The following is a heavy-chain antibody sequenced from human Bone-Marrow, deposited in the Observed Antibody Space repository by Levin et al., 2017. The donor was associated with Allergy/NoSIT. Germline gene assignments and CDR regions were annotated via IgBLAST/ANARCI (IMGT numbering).Heavy chain of an antibody. CDR3: ASNNWNFSNRPYYYYGMDV. CDR1: GGSISSSSYY. CDR2: IYYSGST. Sequence: SQTLSLTCTVSGGSISSSSYYWGWIRQPPGKGLEWIGSIYYSGSTYYNPSLKSRVTISVDTSKNQFSLKLSSVTAADTAVYYCASNNWNFSNRPYYYYGMDVWGQGTTVTVSS. V-gene: IGHV4-39*01. J-gene: IGHJ6*02. D-gene: IGHD1-7*01.